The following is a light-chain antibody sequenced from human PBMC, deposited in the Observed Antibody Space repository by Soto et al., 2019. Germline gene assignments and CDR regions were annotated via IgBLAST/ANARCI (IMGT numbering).Light chain of an antibody. J-gene: IGLJ1*01. CDR2: EVS. Sequence: QSALTQPPSVSGSPGQSVTISCTGTSSDVGSYNRVSGYQQPPGTAPKLMIYEVSNRPSGVPDRFSGSKSGNTASLTISGLQAEDEADYYCSSYTSSSTFYVFGTGSKLTV. CDR1: SSDVGSYNR. CDR3: SSYTSSSTFYV. V-gene: IGLV2-18*02.